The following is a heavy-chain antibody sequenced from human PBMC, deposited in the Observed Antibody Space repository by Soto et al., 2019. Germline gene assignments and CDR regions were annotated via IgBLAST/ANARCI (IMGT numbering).Heavy chain of an antibody. V-gene: IGHV3-30*18. J-gene: IGHJ6*02. CDR1: GFTFSSYG. CDR2: ISYDGRSK. Sequence: VQLVESGGGVVQPGRSLSLSCAASGFTFSSYGMNWVRQAPGKGLEWVAVISYDGRSKYYADSVKGRLTSSRDNSKKTLDLQMDSLRAEDTAVYYWAKDVIVGLGYRHGDSSYYGMDVWGQGTKVTVPS. D-gene: IGHD5-18*01. CDR3: AKDVIVGLGYRHGDSSYYGMDV.